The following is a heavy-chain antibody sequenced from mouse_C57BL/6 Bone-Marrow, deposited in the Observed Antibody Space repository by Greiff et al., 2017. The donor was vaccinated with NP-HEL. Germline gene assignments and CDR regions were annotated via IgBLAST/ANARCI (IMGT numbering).Heavy chain of an antibody. V-gene: IGHV1-26*01. CDR1: GYTFTDYY. J-gene: IGHJ2*01. D-gene: IGHD2-5*01. CDR3: ARSNYYSHYEDY. Sequence: EVQLQQSGPELVKPGASVKISCKASGYTFTDYYMNWVKQSHGKSLEWIGDINPNNGGTSYNQKFKGKATLTVDKSSSTAYMELRSLTSEDSAVYYCARSNYYSHYEDYWGQGTTLTVSS. CDR2: INPNNGGT.